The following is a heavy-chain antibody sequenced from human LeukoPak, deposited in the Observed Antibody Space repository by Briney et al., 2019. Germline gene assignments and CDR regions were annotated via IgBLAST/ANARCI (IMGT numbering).Heavy chain of an antibody. CDR2: IKQDVSEK. D-gene: IGHD4-23*01. CDR1: GFSLNSYW. V-gene: IGHV3-7*01. CDR3: ARVPYDYRGNSRAPN. Sequence: GGSLTLSCPPSGFSLNSYWKSWVRQAPGNGLEWVANIKQDVSEKYYVESVNGRYTTSTDNAKNSLYLQMDSLRADDAAVYYCARVPYDYRGNSRAPNWGQGTLVTVSS. J-gene: IGHJ4*02.